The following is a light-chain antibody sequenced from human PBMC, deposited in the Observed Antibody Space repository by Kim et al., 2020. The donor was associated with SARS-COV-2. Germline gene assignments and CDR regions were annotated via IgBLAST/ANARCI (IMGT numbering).Light chain of an antibody. CDR1: NSDIGRYNY. CDR3: STYTGSNTLI. Sequence: QSALTQPPSASGSPGQSVTISCTGTNSDIGRYNYVSWYQNHPGRAPKLMIYDVSRRPSGVPDRFSGSKSGNTASLTVSGLQAENEADYYCSTYTGSNTLIFGGGTQLTVL. J-gene: IGLJ2*01. CDR2: DVS. V-gene: IGLV2-8*01.